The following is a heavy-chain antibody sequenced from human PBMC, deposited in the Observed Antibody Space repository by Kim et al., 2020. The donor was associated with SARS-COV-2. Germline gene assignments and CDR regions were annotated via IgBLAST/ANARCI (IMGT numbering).Heavy chain of an antibody. D-gene: IGHD6-19*01. Sequence: GGSLRLSCAASGFTFSSYSMNWVRQAPGKGLEWVSSISSSSSYIYYADSVKGRFTISRDNAKNSLYLQMNSLRAEDTAVYYCAKRIAVAGTGYGMDVWGQGTTVTVSS. CDR1: GFTFSSYS. CDR3: AKRIAVAGTGYGMDV. CDR2: ISSSSSYI. J-gene: IGHJ6*02. V-gene: IGHV3-21*01.